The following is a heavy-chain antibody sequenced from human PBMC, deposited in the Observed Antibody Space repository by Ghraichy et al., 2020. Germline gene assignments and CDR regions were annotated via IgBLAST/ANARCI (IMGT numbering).Heavy chain of an antibody. CDR1: GFNFGSYS. D-gene: IGHD4-23*01. V-gene: IGHV3-48*02. CDR3: ARGSTVVRFYYYDGMDV. Sequence: SCVGSGFNFGSYSMNWVRQSPGKRLEWVSYITSSSSFKSYADSVKGRFTISRDNAQNSLSLQMNSLTDEDTAVYYCARGSTVVRFYYYDGMDVWGQGTTVTVSS. J-gene: IGHJ6*02. CDR2: ITSSSSFK.